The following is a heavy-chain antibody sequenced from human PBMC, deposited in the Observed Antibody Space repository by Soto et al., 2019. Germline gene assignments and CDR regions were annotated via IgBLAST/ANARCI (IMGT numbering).Heavy chain of an antibody. CDR3: ARPRGIAPAVWYFDL. D-gene: IGHD6-13*01. CDR1: GGSISSHY. CDR2: IYYSGIT. J-gene: IGHJ2*01. Sequence: QVQLQESGPGLVKPSETLSLTCTVSGGSISSHYWSWIRQPPGRGLEWIGFIYYSGITDSNPSLNSRVTISLDTSKHQLSLRLSSVTAADTAVYYCARPRGIAPAVWYFDLWGRGTLVTVSS. V-gene: IGHV4-59*08.